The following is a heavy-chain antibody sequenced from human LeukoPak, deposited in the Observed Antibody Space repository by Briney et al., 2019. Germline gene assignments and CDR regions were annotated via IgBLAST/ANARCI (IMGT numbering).Heavy chain of an antibody. CDR1: GGSISSYY. Sequence: SETLSLTCTVSGGSISSYYWSWIRQPPGKGLDWIGYMHYSGSSNYNPSLKSRVTISLDTSKNQVSLKLTSVTPADSAMYYCARAHRGYDYELYYYYYYMDVWGKGTTVTVSS. D-gene: IGHD5-12*01. V-gene: IGHV4-59*01. CDR3: ARAHRGYDYELYYYYYYMDV. CDR2: MHYSGSS. J-gene: IGHJ6*03.